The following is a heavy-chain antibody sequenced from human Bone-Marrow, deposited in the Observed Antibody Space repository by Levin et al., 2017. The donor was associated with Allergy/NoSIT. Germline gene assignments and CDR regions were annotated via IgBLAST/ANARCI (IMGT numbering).Heavy chain of an antibody. J-gene: IGHJ3*02. CDR1: GFTFSSYS. Sequence: PGGSLRLSCAASGFTFSSYSMNWVRQAPGKGLEWVSSISSSSSYIYYADSVKGRFTISRDNAKNSLYLQMNSLRAEDTAVYYCARDKIAVAESRSAFDIWGQGTMVTVSS. V-gene: IGHV3-21*01. CDR3: ARDKIAVAESRSAFDI. D-gene: IGHD6-19*01. CDR2: ISSSSSYI.